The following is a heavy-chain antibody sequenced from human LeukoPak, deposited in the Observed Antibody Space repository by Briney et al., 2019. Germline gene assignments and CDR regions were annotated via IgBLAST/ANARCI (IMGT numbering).Heavy chain of an antibody. J-gene: IGHJ3*02. CDR2: IKQDGSEK. V-gene: IGHV3-7*01. CDR3: AREMDTAMVWGCAFDI. D-gene: IGHD5-18*01. Sequence: GGSLRLSCAASGFTFSSYWMGWVRQAPGKGLEWVANIKQDGSEKYYVDSVKGRFTISRDNAKNSLYLQMNSLRAEDTAVYYCAREMDTAMVWGCAFDIWGQGTMVTVSS. CDR1: GFTFSSYW.